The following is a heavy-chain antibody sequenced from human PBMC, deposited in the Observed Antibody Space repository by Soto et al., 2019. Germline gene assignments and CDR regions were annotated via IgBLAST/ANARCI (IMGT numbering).Heavy chain of an antibody. Sequence: PSETLSLTCSVYGGSFSGYYWSWIRQPPGKGLEWIGEINHSGNTNYNPSLKSRVTISVDTSNNQFSLKLNSVTAADTAVYYCASSGPAVLNEFYSLDMDVWRQRTT. D-gene: IGHD2-15*01. CDR1: GGSFSGYY. CDR3: ASSGPAVLNEFYSLDMDV. CDR2: INHSGNT. V-gene: IGHV4-34*01. J-gene: IGHJ6*02.